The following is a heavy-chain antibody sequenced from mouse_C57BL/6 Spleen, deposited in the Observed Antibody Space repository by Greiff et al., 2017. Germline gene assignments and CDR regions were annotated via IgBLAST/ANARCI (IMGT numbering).Heavy chain of an antibody. J-gene: IGHJ4*01. CDR1: GYTFTSYW. Sequence: QVQLQQSGAELAKPGASVKLSCTASGYTFTSYWMHWVKQRPGQGLEWIGYINPSSGYTKYNQKFKDKATLTADKSSSTAYMQLSSLTYEDSAVYDCARSYDYDRYAMDYWGQGTSVTVSS. CDR2: INPSSGYT. D-gene: IGHD2-4*01. V-gene: IGHV1-7*01. CDR3: ARSYDYDRYAMDY.